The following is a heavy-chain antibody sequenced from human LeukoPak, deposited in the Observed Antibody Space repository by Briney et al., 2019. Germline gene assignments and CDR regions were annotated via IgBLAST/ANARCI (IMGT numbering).Heavy chain of an antibody. Sequence: GGSLRLSCAASGFTFSSYDTHWVRQATGKGLEWVSAIGTAGDTYYPGSVKGRFAISRENAKNSLYLQMNSLRAGDTAVYYCARSRGSSGWFDYWGQGTLVTVSP. CDR3: ARSRGSSGWFDY. CDR2: IGTAGDT. V-gene: IGHV3-13*01. J-gene: IGHJ4*02. CDR1: GFTFSSYD. D-gene: IGHD6-19*01.